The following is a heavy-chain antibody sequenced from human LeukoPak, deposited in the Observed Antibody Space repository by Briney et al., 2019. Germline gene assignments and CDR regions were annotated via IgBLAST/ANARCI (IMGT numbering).Heavy chain of an antibody. J-gene: IGHJ6*02. CDR1: GFTFSSYA. Sequence: GGSLRLSCAASGFTFSSYAMSWVRQAPGKGLEWVSAISASSGSTYYADSVRGRFTISRDKSRNTLFLQMNSLRAEDTALYYCAKAMGYYYYYAMDVWGHGTTVTVSS. D-gene: IGHD5-24*01. CDR3: AKAMGYYYYYAMDV. V-gene: IGHV3-23*01. CDR2: ISASSGST.